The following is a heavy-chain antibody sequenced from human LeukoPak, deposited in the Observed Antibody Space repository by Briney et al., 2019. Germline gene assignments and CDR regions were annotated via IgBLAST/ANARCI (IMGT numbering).Heavy chain of an antibody. CDR2: ITGSGAGT. V-gene: IGHV3-23*01. J-gene: IGHJ5*02. D-gene: IGHD2-2*01. CDR1: GFTFSTFA. Sequence: GGSLRLSCAASGFTFSTFAMTWVRQGPGKGLEWVSSITGSGAGTYYAAPVKGRFTISKNNSKRSLYLQINSLGAGDTAIYYCARGKGDSTLNWFDPWGRGTLVTVSS. CDR3: ARGKGDSTLNWFDP.